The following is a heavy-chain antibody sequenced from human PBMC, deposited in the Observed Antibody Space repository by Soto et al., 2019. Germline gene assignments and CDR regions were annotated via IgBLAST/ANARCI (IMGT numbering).Heavy chain of an antibody. Sequence: PGGSLRLSCVASGFPFSNYYMDWVRQTPGKGLEWVSGISGSGDTTSYADSVKGRFTVSRGTSKNTLYLQMNSLRAEDTAVYYCAKTNTRSSSWLQAFDIWGQGTMVTVSS. D-gene: IGHD6-13*01. CDR2: ISGSGDTT. J-gene: IGHJ3*02. CDR1: GFPFSNYY. V-gene: IGHV3-23*01. CDR3: AKTNTRSSSWLQAFDI.